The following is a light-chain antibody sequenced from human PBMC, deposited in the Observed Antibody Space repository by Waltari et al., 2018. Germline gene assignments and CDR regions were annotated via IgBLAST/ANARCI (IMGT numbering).Light chain of an antibody. CDR1: QSISTL. CDR3: QQYSSSSMFS. V-gene: IGKV1-5*03. Sequence: DIQMTQSPSTLSASVGDRVTITCRASQSISTLLAWFQQKPGNPPKLLIYKTFNLERGVPSRFSGSGSGTEFTLTITSLQPEDFATYYCQQYSSSSMFSFGQGTKLEIK. CDR2: KTF. J-gene: IGKJ2*03.